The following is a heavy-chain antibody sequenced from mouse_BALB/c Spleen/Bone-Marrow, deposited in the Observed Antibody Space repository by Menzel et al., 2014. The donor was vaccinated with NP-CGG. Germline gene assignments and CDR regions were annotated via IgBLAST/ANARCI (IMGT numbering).Heavy chain of an antibody. Sequence: AAEGVDFSRYWMSWVRQAPGKGLEWIGEIDPDSSTINYTPSLKDKFIISRDNAKNTLYLQKSKVRSEDTALYYCTRLHYYGYSAYWGQGTLVTVST. V-gene: IGHV4-1*02. CDR2: IDPDSSTI. J-gene: IGHJ3*01. D-gene: IGHD1-2*01. CDR1: GVDFSRYW. CDR3: TRLHYYGYSAY.